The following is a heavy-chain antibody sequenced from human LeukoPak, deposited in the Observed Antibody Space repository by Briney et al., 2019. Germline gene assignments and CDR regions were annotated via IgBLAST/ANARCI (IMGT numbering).Heavy chain of an antibody. D-gene: IGHD3-22*01. CDR2: IYSGGGT. J-gene: IGHJ4*02. CDR1: GFTVSSNY. V-gene: IGHV3-66*01. Sequence: PGGSLRLSCAASGFTVSSNYMSWVRQAPGKGLEWVSVIYSGGGTYYADSVKGRFTISRDNSKNTLYLQMNSLRAEDTAVYYCARSADSSGYYDYWGQGTLVTVSS. CDR3: ARSADSSGYYDY.